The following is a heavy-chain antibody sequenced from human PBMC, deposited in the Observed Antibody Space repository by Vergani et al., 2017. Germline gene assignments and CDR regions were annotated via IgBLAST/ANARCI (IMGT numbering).Heavy chain of an antibody. CDR1: GYSISSGYY. Sequence: QVQLQESGPGLVKPSETLSLTCTVSGYSISSGYYWGWIRQPPGKGLEWIGSIYHSGSTYYNPSLKRRVTISVDTSKNQFSVKLSSETAADTAVYYCARTEIWFGELLPFDYWGQGTLVTVSS. D-gene: IGHD3-10*01. V-gene: IGHV4-38-2*02. CDR3: ARTEIWFGELLPFDY. J-gene: IGHJ4*02. CDR2: IYHSGST.